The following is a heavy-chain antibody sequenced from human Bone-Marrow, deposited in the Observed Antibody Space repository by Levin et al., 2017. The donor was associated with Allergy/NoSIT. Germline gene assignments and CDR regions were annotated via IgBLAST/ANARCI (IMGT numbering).Heavy chain of an antibody. CDR3: ARGGYNNYPWFDP. Sequence: PTASVKVSCKASGYTLKDYYMHWVRQAPGQGLEWMGRINPSSGGPDSAQKFQGRVTMTRDASINTAFMELNRLTYDDTAVYYCARGGYNNYPWFDPWGQGTLVTVSS. D-gene: IGHD4-11*01. CDR1: GYTLKDYY. CDR2: INPSSGGP. J-gene: IGHJ5*02. V-gene: IGHV1-2*06.